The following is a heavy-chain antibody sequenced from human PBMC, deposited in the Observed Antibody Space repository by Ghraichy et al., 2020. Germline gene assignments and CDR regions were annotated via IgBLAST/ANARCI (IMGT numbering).Heavy chain of an antibody. D-gene: IGHD6-13*01. CDR1: GDYVSSNTAS. Sequence: SQTLSLTCAISGDYVSSNTASWNWVRQSPSRGLEWLGRTYYRSEWYYDYAVSVKGRITFIPDTSRNQVSLELKSVTPEDTAVYYCARDKPHRPKAGNLDYWGQGTLVTVSS. CDR2: TYYRSEWYY. V-gene: IGHV6-1*01. J-gene: IGHJ4*02. CDR3: ARDKPHRPKAGNLDY.